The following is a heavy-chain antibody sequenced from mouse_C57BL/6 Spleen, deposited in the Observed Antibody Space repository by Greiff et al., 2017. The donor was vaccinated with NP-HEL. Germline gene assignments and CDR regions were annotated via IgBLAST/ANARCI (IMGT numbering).Heavy chain of an antibody. CDR2: ISSGGSYT. D-gene: IGHD4-1*01. J-gene: IGHJ1*03. CDR1: GFTFSSYG. V-gene: IGHV5-6*01. Sequence: VQLKESGGDLVKPGGSLKLSCAASGFTFSSYGMSWVRQTPDKRLEWVATISSGGSYTYYPDSVKGRFTLSRDNAKNPLYLQMSSLESEDAAMYYSARQGERTGTSRWYFGVWGTGATVTVSS. CDR3: ARQGERTGTSRWYFGV.